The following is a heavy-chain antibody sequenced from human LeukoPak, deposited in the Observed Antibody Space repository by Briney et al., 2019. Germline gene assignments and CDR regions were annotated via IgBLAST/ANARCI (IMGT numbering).Heavy chain of an antibody. V-gene: IGHV4-59*01. CDR1: GGSISSYY. D-gene: IGHD5-24*01. CDR2: MSYSGST. CDR3: ARGEMASKFDY. J-gene: IGHJ4*02. Sequence: SETLSLTCTVSGGSISSYYWSWIRQPPGKGLEWIGYMSYSGSTNYNPPLKSRVTMSINTSKNQFSLRLSSVTAADTAVYYCARGEMASKFDYWGQGTLVTVSS.